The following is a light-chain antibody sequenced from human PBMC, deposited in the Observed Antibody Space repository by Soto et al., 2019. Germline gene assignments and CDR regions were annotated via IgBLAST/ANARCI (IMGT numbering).Light chain of an antibody. CDR3: QQRSNGGLT. J-gene: IGKJ4*01. V-gene: IGKV3-11*01. Sequence: EIVLTQSPATLSLSPGERATLSCRASQSVSSYLAWYQQKPGQAPRLLIYDASNRATGIPARFSGSGSGTDFTLTISSLESEDFAVYYCQQRSNGGLTFGGGTKVEIK. CDR2: DAS. CDR1: QSVSSY.